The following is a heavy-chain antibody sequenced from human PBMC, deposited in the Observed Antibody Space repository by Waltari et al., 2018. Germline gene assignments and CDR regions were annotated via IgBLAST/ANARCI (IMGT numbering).Heavy chain of an antibody. CDR1: ADSMRRTYC. D-gene: IGHD2-15*01. CDR3: ARDRGRGLYLDS. V-gene: IGHV4-4*02. J-gene: IGHJ4*02. Sequence: QLQLQESGPGLVKPSGTLPLTCAVSADSMRRTYCWSWVRQPPGKGLEWMGQVRGDGKTNYNPSFASRVSISLDTYNKQFSLKVTSATAADTAVYFCARDRGRGLYLDSWGPGILVTVSP. CDR2: VRGDGKT.